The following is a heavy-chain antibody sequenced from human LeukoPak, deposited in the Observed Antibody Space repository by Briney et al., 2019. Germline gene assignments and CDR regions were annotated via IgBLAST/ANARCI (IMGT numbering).Heavy chain of an antibody. CDR3: LGGTGWIFDY. J-gene: IGHJ4*02. CDR1: GFTFSSYA. D-gene: IGHD6-19*01. V-gene: IGHV3-30-3*01. CDR2: ISYDGSNK. Sequence: GRSLRLSCAASGFTFSSYAMHWVRQAPGKGLEWVAVISYDGSNKYYADSAKGRFTISRDNSKNTLYLQMNSLRAEDTAVYYCLGGTGWIFDYWGQGTLVTVSS.